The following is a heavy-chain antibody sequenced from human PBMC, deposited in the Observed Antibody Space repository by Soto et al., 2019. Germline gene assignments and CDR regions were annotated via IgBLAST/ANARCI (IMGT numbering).Heavy chain of an antibody. V-gene: IGHV3-23*01. CDR3: AKGPTIFVVFLSYSFYYGLAV. CDR2: ISASGGST. D-gene: IGHD3-3*01. Sequence: HPGGSLRLSCAASGFTFSSSATSWVRQAPGKGLEWVSSISASGGSTYYADSVKGRFTISRDNSKNTLYLQMNSLRAEDTAVYHCAKGPTIFVVFLSYSFYYGLAVRGHRTTVIVYS. CDR1: GFTFSSSA. J-gene: IGHJ6*02.